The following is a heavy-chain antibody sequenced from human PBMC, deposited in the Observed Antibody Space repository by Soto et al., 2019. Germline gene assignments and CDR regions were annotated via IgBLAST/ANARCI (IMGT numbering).Heavy chain of an antibody. Sequence: QVQLVESGGGVVQPGRSLRLSCAASGFTFSHYGMHWVRQAPGKGLEWVAVIWYDGSNKDYADSVKDRFTISRDNSKNTLYLQMNSLRAEDTDVSYCASEYCSGGSCYYYGMDVWGQGTTVTVSS. V-gene: IGHV3-33*01. CDR1: GFTFSHYG. D-gene: IGHD2-15*01. CDR3: ASEYCSGGSCYYYGMDV. J-gene: IGHJ6*02. CDR2: IWYDGSNK.